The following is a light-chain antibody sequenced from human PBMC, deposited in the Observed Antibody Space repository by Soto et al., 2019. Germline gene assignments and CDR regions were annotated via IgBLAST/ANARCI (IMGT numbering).Light chain of an antibody. CDR2: WAS. J-gene: IGKJ3*01. Sequence: DFVLTQSPDSLTVSLGERAAINCKSSQSVFWESNKKNYLAWYQQRPGQPPKLLIHWASTRESGVPDRFSGSGSGTDFILTINNLQAEDVAVYYCQQYYSRPLTFGPGTKVNIK. CDR3: QQYYSRPLT. V-gene: IGKV4-1*01. CDR1: QSVFWESNKKNY.